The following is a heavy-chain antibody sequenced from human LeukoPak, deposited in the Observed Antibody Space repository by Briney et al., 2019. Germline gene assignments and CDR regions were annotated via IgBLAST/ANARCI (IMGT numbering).Heavy chain of an antibody. J-gene: IGHJ4*02. CDR2: IYYSGST. D-gene: IGHD3-22*01. CDR1: GGSVSSETYY. Sequence: SATLSLTCTVSGGSVSSETYYWGWIRQPPGKGLEWIGSIYYSGSTYYNPSLKSRVTISVDTSKNQFSLKLSSVTAADTAVYYCARSLRDSSGYYYLTPFDYWGQGTLVTVSS. CDR3: ARSLRDSSGYYYLTPFDY. V-gene: IGHV4-39*01.